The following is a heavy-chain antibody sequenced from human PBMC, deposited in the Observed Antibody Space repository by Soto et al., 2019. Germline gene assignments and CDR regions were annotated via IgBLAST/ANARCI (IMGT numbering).Heavy chain of an antibody. CDR1: GYTCTGYY. CDR2: INPNSGGT. J-gene: IGHJ5*02. CDR3: ARDVARFGELWWFDP. Sequence: ASVKVSCKASGYTCTGYYMHWVRQAPGQGLEWMGWINPNSGGTNYAQKFQGRVTMTRDTSISTAYMELSRLRSDDTAVYYCARDVARFGELWWFDPWGQGTLVTVSS. D-gene: IGHD3-10*01. V-gene: IGHV1-2*02.